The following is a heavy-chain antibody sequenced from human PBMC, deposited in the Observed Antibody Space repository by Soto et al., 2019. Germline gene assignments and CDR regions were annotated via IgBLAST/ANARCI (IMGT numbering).Heavy chain of an antibody. CDR1: GGSISSGDSY. J-gene: IGHJ5*02. Sequence: SETLSLTCTVSGGSISSGDSYWNWIHQPPGKGLEWIGYIYYSGSTHYNPSLRSRSTISVDTSKNQFSLKLSSVTAADTAVYYCVRVSVIDNWLDPWGQGTLVTSPQ. CDR2: IYYSGST. V-gene: IGHV4-30-4*01. D-gene: IGHD3-22*01. CDR3: VRVSVIDNWLDP.